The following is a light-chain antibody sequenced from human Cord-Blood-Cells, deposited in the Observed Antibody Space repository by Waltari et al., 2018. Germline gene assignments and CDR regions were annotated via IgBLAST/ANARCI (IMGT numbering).Light chain of an antibody. CDR3: QQYYSTPFT. V-gene: IGKV4-1*01. J-gene: IGKJ3*01. CDR2: WAS. Sequence: DLVMTQSPDSLAVSLGERATIHCKSSPSVLYSSNNKNYLAWYQQKPGQPPKLLIYWASTRESGVPDRFSGSGSGTDFTLTISSLQAEDVAVYYCQQYYSTPFTFGPGTKVDIK. CDR1: PSVLYSSNNKNY.